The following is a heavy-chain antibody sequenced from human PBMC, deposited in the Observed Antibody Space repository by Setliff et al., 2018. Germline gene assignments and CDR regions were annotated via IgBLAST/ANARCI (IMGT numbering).Heavy chain of an antibody. J-gene: IGHJ4*02. CDR1: GYNFPVYG. CDR3: ARGPLDFVVLPAAGKFDY. D-gene: IGHD2-2*01. CDR2: ISPDNGVT. Sequence: ASVKVSCKTSGYNFPVYGITWVRQAPGHGLEWMGWISPDNGVTKYVEKFQGRVTMTTDTPTNTAYMELRSLRSDDTAVYYCARGPLDFVVLPAAGKFDYWGQGTLVTVSS. V-gene: IGHV1-18*01.